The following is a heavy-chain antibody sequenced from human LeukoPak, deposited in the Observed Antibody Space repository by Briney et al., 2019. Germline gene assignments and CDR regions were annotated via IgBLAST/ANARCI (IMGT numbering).Heavy chain of an antibody. Sequence: SSETLSLTCAVSGYSISSGYYWAWIQQPPGKGLQWIGSIYHSGSTYYNPSLKSRVTISVDTSKNQLSLKLSSVTAADTAVYYCTRGGAYKPFDYWGQGTLVTVSS. D-gene: IGHD5-24*01. CDR3: TRGGAYKPFDY. CDR1: GYSISSGYY. J-gene: IGHJ4*02. CDR2: IYHSGST. V-gene: IGHV4-38-2*01.